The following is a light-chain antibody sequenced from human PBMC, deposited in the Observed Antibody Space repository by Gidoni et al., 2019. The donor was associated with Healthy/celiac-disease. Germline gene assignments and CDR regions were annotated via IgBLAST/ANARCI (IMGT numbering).Light chain of an antibody. CDR3: QQRSNWLYT. J-gene: IGKJ2*01. Sequence: EIVLTQSPATLSLSPGERATHSCSASQSVSSYLAWYQQKPGQAPRLLIYDASNRATGIPARFSGSGSGTDFTLTISSLEPEDFAVYYCQQRSNWLYTFXXXTKLEIK. CDR1: QSVSSY. CDR2: DAS. V-gene: IGKV3-11*01.